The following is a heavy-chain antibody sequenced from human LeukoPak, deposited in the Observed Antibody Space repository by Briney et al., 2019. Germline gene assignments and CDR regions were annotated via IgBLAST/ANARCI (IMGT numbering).Heavy chain of an antibody. J-gene: IGHJ3*02. V-gene: IGHV3-7*03. CDR3: ARGQLRGYSLDAFDI. CDR1: GFTYSNSW. Sequence: GGSLRLSCAASGFTYSNSWMSWVRQAPGKGLEWVANINLDGSEKFYVDSVKGRFIISRDNAKNSLYLQMSSLRAEDTAVYYCARGQLRGYSLDAFDIWGQGTRVTVSS. CDR2: INLDGSEK. D-gene: IGHD5-18*01.